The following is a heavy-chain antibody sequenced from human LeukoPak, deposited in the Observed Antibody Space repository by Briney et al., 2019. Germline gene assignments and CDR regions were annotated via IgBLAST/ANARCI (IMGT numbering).Heavy chain of an antibody. CDR1: GFTFSSYG. J-gene: IGHJ6*03. CDR3: AKDGPAAAGSTWSYYYYYYMDV. V-gene: IGHV3-33*06. Sequence: PGRSLRLSCAASGFTFSSYGMHWVRQAPGKGLEWVAVIWYDGSNKYYADSVKGRFTISRDNSKNTLYLQMNSLRAEDTAVYYCAKDGPAAAGSTWSYYYYYYMDVWGKGTTVTVSS. CDR2: IWYDGSNK. D-gene: IGHD6-13*01.